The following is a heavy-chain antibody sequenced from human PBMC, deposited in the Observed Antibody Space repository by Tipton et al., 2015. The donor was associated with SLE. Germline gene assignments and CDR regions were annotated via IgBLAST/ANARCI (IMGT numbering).Heavy chain of an antibody. V-gene: IGHV4-59*01. D-gene: IGHD3-3*01. CDR1: GASIRNKY. J-gene: IGHJ3*01. CDR3: ARALPFNYDVWSCYSTYPFDV. CDR2: VNYNEGT. Sequence: TLSLTCTVSGASIRNKYWTWIRQPPGKGLEWIGFVNYNEGTKLRSSLRSRVTISLHTSRNRFSLNMTSVTAADTAVYYCARALPFNYDVWSCYSTYPFDVWGQGTMVTVSA.